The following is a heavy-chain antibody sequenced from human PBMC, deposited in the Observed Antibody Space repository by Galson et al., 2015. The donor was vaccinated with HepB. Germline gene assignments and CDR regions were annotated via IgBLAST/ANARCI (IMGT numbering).Heavy chain of an antibody. Sequence: SVKVSCKASGYTFITYSINWVRQAPGQGLEWMGWISAYNGYRIYSQKVQDRVTMTTDTPTSTVYMELKNLRSDDTAVYFCARGNDHDSSGPFDYWGQGTLVTVSS. J-gene: IGHJ4*02. V-gene: IGHV1-18*01. D-gene: IGHD3-22*01. CDR1: GYTFITYS. CDR2: ISAYNGYR. CDR3: ARGNDHDSSGPFDY.